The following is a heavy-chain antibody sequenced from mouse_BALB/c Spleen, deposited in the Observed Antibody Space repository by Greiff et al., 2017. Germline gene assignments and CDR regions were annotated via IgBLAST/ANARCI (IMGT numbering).Heavy chain of an antibody. J-gene: IGHJ4*01. CDR1: GFSLTSYG. CDR2: IWAGGST. D-gene: IGHD2-3*01. V-gene: IGHV2-9*02. CDR3: ARFPDGYYAMDY. Sequence: VKLMESGPGLVAPSQSLSITCTVSGFSLTSYGVHWVRQPPGKGLEWLGVIWAGGSTNYNSALMSRLSISKDNSKSQVFLKMNSLQTDDTAMYYCARFPDGYYAMDYWGQGTSVTVSS.